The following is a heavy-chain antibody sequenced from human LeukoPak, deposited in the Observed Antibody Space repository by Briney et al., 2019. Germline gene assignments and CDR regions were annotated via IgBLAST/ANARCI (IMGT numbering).Heavy chain of an antibody. D-gene: IGHD3-22*01. V-gene: IGHV3-7*01. CDR1: GFRFNTYW. CDR3: ARAGASGYYGDAFDI. J-gene: IGHJ3*02. Sequence: PGGSLRLSCAASGFRFNTYWMSWVRQAPGKGLEWVANIKQDGNEKYYADSVKGRFTISRDNGKNSLDLQMNSLRAEDTAVYYCARAGASGYYGDAFDIWGQGTMVTVSS. CDR2: IKQDGNEK.